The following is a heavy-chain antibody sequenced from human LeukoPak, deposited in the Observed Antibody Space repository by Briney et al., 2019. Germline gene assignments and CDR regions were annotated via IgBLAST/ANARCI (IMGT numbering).Heavy chain of an antibody. CDR1: TFTFSQSW. D-gene: IGHD7-27*01. Sequence: GGSLRLSCVASTFTFSQSWMTWIRQAPGKGLECLTNINEDGSRTDYVDSVRGRFTISRDNAKNSLYLEMNSLRDEDTAVYYCARDPAWGAFDIWGQGTMVTVSS. CDR3: ARDPAWGAFDI. J-gene: IGHJ3*02. V-gene: IGHV3-7*01. CDR2: INEDGSRT.